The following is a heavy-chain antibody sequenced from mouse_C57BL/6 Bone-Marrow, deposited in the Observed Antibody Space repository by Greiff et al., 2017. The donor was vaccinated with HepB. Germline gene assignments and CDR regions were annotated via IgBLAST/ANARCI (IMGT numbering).Heavy chain of an antibody. CDR1: GFTFSSYA. Sequence: EVKLMESGGGLVKPGGSLKLSCAASGFTFSSYAMSWVRQTPEKRLEWVATISAGGSYTYYPDNVKGRFTISRDNAKNNLYLQMSQLKSEDTAMYYCARDRDYYGSRWYFDVWGTGTTVTVSS. D-gene: IGHD1-1*01. V-gene: IGHV5-4*03. CDR3: ARDRDYYGSRWYFDV. J-gene: IGHJ1*03. CDR2: ISAGGSYT.